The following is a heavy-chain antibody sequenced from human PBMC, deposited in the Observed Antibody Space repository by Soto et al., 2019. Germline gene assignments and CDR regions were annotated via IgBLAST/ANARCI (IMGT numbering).Heavy chain of an antibody. V-gene: IGHV4-59*08. Sequence: SETLSHTCSVSDGSIGTYSWSWIRRPPGKGLEWIGYIYYSGSTNYNPSLKSRVTISIDTSKNQFSLKLSSVTAADTAVYFFFRAADGIRYFDGGAFDIWGQGTMVTVSS. J-gene: IGHJ3*02. D-gene: IGHD3-9*01. CDR2: IYYSGST. CDR3: FRAADGIRYFDGGAFDI. CDR1: DGSIGTYS.